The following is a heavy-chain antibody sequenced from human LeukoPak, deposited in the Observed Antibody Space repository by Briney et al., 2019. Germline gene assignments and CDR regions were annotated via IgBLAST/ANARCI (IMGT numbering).Heavy chain of an antibody. V-gene: IGHV4-31*03. CDR3: ARGTNTANNWFDP. Sequence: PSETLSLTCTVSGDSINSGGYYWTWIRQSPGKGLEWIGYIYYSGSTYYTPSLKSRVTISFDTSENQFSLNLTFVTVGDTAVYYCARGTNTANNWFDPWGRGTLVTVSS. D-gene: IGHD5-18*01. CDR1: GDSINSGGYY. CDR2: IYYSGST. J-gene: IGHJ5*02.